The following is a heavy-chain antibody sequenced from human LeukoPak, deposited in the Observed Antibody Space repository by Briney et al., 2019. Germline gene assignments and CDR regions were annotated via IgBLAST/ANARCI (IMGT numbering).Heavy chain of an antibody. Sequence: GGSLRLSCAASGFTFSSYGMHWVRQAPGKGLEWVAGISYDGSNKYYADSVKGRFTISRDNSKNTLYLQMNSLRAEDTAVYYCVPDSSGYYSKRDFDYWGQGTLVTVSS. D-gene: IGHD3-22*01. CDR1: GFTFSSYG. CDR2: ISYDGSNK. CDR3: VPDSSGYYSKRDFDY. V-gene: IGHV3-30*03. J-gene: IGHJ4*02.